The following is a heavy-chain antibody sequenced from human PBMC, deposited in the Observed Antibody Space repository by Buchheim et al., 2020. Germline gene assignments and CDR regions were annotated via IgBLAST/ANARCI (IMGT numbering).Heavy chain of an antibody. CDR3: VRADDQDFDS. D-gene: IGHD3-3*01. J-gene: IGHJ4*02. Sequence: QVHLVQSGAEVKQPGASVKVSCQASGYTFINYYMHWVRQAPGQGLEWMGIINPDGGDTNYTPSLQGRLTMTRDTSTNTVYMDLTSLIPEDTAIYYCVRADDQDFDSWGQGT. CDR1: GYTFINYY. V-gene: IGHV1-46*01. CDR2: INPDGGDT.